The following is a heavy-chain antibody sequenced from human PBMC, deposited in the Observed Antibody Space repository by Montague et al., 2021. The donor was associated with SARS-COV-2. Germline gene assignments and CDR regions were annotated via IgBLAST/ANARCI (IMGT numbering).Heavy chain of an antibody. Sequence: SLRLSCAASGFTFSSYSMNWVCQAPGKGLEWVSSISSSSSYIYYADSAKGRFTISRDNAKNSLYLQMNSLRAEDTAVYYCARGIRITMVRGVTIDYWGQGTLVTVSS. CDR2: ISSSSSYI. J-gene: IGHJ4*02. V-gene: IGHV3-21*01. CDR1: GFTFSSYS. CDR3: ARGIRITMVRGVTIDY. D-gene: IGHD3-10*01.